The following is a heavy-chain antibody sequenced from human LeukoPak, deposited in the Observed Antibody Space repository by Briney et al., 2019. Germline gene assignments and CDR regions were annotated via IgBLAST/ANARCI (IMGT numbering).Heavy chain of an antibody. D-gene: IGHD3-3*01. Sequence: ASVTVSCKASGYTFTGYYMHWVRQAPGQGLEWMGWINPNSGGTNYAQKFQGRVTMTRDTSISTAYMELSRLRSDDTAVYYCAVPRGTDYDFWSGSGGADYWGQGTLVTVSS. CDR2: INPNSGGT. CDR3: AVPRGTDYDFWSGSGGADY. CDR1: GYTFTGYY. V-gene: IGHV1-2*02. J-gene: IGHJ4*02.